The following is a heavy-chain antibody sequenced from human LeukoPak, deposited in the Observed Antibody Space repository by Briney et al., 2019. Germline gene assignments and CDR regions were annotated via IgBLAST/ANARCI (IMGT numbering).Heavy chain of an antibody. D-gene: IGHD5-12*01. CDR1: GGSISSYY. V-gene: IGHV4-59*01. CDR2: IYYSGST. Sequence: SETLSLTCTVSGGSISSYYWSWIRQPPGKGLEWIGYIYYSGSTNYNPSLKSRVTISVDTSKNQFSLKLSSVTAADTAVYYCARTTRGDSGYGDWGQGTLVTVSS. CDR3: ARTTRGDSGYGD. J-gene: IGHJ4*02.